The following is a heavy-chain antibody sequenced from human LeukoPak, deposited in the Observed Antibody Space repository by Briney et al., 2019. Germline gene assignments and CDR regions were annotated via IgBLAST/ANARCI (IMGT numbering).Heavy chain of an antibody. V-gene: IGHV4-30-4*07. Sequence: SETLSLTCAVPGGSISSGGYSWSWIRQPPGKGLEWIGYIYYSGSTYYNPSLKSRVTISVDTSKNQFSLRLSSVTAADTTVYYCARGLVHDYGDYALFDWFDPWGQGTLVTVSS. J-gene: IGHJ5*02. CDR2: IYYSGST. D-gene: IGHD4-17*01. CDR1: GGSISSGGYS. CDR3: ARGLVHDYGDYALFDWFDP.